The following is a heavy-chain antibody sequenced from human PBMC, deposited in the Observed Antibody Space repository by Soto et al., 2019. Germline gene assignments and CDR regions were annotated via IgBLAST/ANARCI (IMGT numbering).Heavy chain of an antibody. V-gene: IGHV3-30*18. CDR1: ELTFSSYG. J-gene: IGHJ4*02. CDR2: ISYDGSNK. CDR3: AKDNNIVVVVRGYFDF. D-gene: IGHD2-15*01. Sequence: PGGSLRLSCAVSELTFSSYGMPWVRQAPGKGLEWVAVISYDGSNKYYADSVKGRFTISRDNSKNTLYLQMNSLRAEDTAVYYCAKDNNIVVVVRGYFDFWGQGTLVTVSS.